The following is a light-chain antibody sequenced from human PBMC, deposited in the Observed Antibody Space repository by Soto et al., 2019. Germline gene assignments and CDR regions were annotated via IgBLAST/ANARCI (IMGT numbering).Light chain of an antibody. Sequence: EILLTQTPLSLSVTHGQPASISCKSSPSLRHSDGKTYLYWYLQRPGQPPHLLMYEVSNRFSGVSDRFSGRGSGTDFTLKISRVEAEDVGVYYCMQAIQFPLFACGPGTKVDIK. CDR2: EVS. CDR3: MQAIQFPLFA. J-gene: IGKJ3*01. V-gene: IGKV2D-29*01. CDR1: PSLRHSDGKTY.